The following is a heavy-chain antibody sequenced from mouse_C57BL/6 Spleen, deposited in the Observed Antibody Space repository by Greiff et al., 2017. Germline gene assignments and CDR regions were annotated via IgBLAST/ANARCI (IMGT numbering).Heavy chain of an antibody. Sequence: QVQLQQPGAELVMPGASVKLSCKASGYTFTSYWMHWVKQRPGQGLEWIGEIDPSDSYTNYNQKFKGKSTLTVDKSSSTAYMQLSSLTSEDSAVYYCARGGITTVVARGAMDYWGQGTSVTVSS. CDR3: ARGGITTVVARGAMDY. D-gene: IGHD1-1*01. V-gene: IGHV1-69*01. J-gene: IGHJ4*01. CDR2: IDPSDSYT. CDR1: GYTFTSYW.